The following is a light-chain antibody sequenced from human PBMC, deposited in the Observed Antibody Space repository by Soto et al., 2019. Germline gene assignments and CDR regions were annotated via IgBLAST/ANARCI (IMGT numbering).Light chain of an antibody. V-gene: IGKV1-5*01. CDR1: QSVSNW. CDR3: QQYKSSSTWT. CDR2: DAS. J-gene: IGKJ1*01. Sequence: DIQMAQSPSTLSSSVGVRVTITCRASQSVSNWLAWYQQKPGKAPKLLIYDASDLERGVPSRFSGSGSGTEFTLTISGLQADDFATYYCQQYKSSSTWTFGQGTKVDIK.